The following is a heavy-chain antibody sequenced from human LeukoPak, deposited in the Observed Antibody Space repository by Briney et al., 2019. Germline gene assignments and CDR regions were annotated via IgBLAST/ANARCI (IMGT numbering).Heavy chain of an antibody. V-gene: IGHV4-59*01. J-gene: IGHJ4*02. CDR3: ARAAPRRKFDY. CDR1: GGSISSYY. Sequence: SETLSLTCTVSGGSISSYYWSWIRQPPGKGLEWIGYIYYSGSTNYNPSLKSRATISVDTSKNQFSLKLSSVTAADTAVYYCARAAPRRKFDYWGQGTLVTVSS. CDR2: IYYSGST.